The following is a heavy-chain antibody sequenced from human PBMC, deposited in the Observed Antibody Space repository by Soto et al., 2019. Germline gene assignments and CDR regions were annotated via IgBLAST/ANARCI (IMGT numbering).Heavy chain of an antibody. J-gene: IGHJ6*02. CDR2: ISSSSTTI. CDR1: GFSFSAYR. CDR3: VRDWTYCSGGTCYYGMDV. Sequence: GGSLRLSCAASGFSFSAYRMNWVRQAPGKGLEWVSYISSSSTTIYYAGSVKGRFTISRDNAQNSLFLQMNSLRDEDTAVYYCVRDWTYCSGGTCYYGMDVWGRGTTVTVSS. V-gene: IGHV3-48*02. D-gene: IGHD2-15*01.